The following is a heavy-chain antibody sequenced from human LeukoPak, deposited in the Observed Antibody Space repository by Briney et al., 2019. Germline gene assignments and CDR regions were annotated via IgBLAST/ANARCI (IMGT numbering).Heavy chain of an antibody. Sequence: GGSLRLSCAASGFTFSSYAMSWVRQAPGKGLEWVSLISGGGGTTYYADSVKGRFTISRDKSMSTVYLQMYSLRAEDTAVYYCAKDIVNSGPRGYFDYCGQGTLVTVSS. CDR3: AKDIVNSGPRGYFDY. CDR1: GFTFSSYA. J-gene: IGHJ4*02. CDR2: ISGGGGTT. V-gene: IGHV3-23*01. D-gene: IGHD6-19*01.